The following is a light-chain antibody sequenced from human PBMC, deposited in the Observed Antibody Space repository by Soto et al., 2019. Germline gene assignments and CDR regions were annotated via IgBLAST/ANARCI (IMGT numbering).Light chain of an antibody. J-gene: IGLJ2*01. V-gene: IGLV4-69*01. CDR2: LNSDGSH. CDR3: QTWGTGIVV. Sequence: QSALTQSPSASASLGASVKLTCTLSSGHSSYAIAWHQQQPEKGPRYLMKLNSDGSHSKGDGIPDRFSGSSSGAERYLTISSLQSEDEADYYCQTWGTGIVVFGGGTKVTVL. CDR1: SGHSSYA.